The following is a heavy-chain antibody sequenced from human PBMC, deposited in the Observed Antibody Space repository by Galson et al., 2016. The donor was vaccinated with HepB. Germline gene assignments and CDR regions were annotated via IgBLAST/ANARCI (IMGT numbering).Heavy chain of an antibody. V-gene: IGHV3-53*01. D-gene: IGHD6-13*01. CDR2: IYSGGNT. CDR3: ARPTVAPAGRGYGY. CDR1: GFTVSANY. Sequence: SLRLSCAASGFTVSANYMSWVRQAPGKGLEWVSVIYSGGNTYYADSVKGRFTISRDYSENTLYLQMNSLRAEDTAVYYCARPTVAPAGRGYGYWGQGTLVTVSS. J-gene: IGHJ4*02.